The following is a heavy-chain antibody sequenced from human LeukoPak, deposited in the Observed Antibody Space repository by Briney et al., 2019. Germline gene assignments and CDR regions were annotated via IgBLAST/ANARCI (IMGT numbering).Heavy chain of an antibody. V-gene: IGHV3-30*18. D-gene: IGHD3-3*01. J-gene: IGHJ4*02. CDR2: VSYDGRNE. CDR3: ANHYDFWSGYFDY. Sequence: PGRSLRLSCAASGFTFWSYGMHWVRQAPGKGLEWVAVVSYDGRNEYYADSVKGRLTISRDNSKNTLYLQMNSLRAEDTAVYYCANHYDFWSGYFDYWGQGTLVTVSS. CDR1: GFTFWSYG.